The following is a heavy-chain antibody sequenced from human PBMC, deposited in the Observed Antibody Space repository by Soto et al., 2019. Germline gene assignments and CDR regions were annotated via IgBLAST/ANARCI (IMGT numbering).Heavy chain of an antibody. CDR2: ISGSTIYT. V-gene: IGHV3-11*06. CDR3: ARDSTGGPHYFHY. CDR1: GFNFNDYY. J-gene: IGHJ4*02. D-gene: IGHD2-8*02. Sequence: GGSLRLSCAASGFNFNDYYMSWIRQAPGKGLEWVSYISGSTIYTNYADSVKGRFTISRDWAKNSLYLQMNNLRAEDTAVYYCARDSTGGPHYFHYWGQGTLVTVSS.